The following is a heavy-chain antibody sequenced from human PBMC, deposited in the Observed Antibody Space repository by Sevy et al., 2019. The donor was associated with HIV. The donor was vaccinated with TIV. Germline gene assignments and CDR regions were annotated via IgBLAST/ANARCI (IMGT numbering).Heavy chain of an antibody. J-gene: IGHJ4*02. V-gene: IGHV4-59*08. CDR1: GGSISSYY. CDR2: IYYSGST. D-gene: IGHD6-19*01. Sequence: TLSLTCTVSGGSISSYYWSWIRQPPGKGLEWIGYIYYSGSTNYNPSLKSRVTISVDTSKNQFSLKLSSVTAADTAVYYCARHGAGSDYWGQGTLVTVSS. CDR3: ARHGAGSDY.